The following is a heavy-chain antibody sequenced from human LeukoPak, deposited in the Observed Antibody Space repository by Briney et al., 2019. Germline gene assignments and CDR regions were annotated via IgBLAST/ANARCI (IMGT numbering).Heavy chain of an antibody. J-gene: IGHJ4*02. CDR3: ARARCFSGGNCRGGYYFDY. D-gene: IGHD2-15*01. CDR1: GFTFSSYW. Sequence: GGSLRLSCAASGFTFSSYWMSWVRQAPGKGLEGVANTKQDGSEKYYVDSVKGRFTISRDNAKNSLYLQMNSLRAEDTAVYYCARARCFSGGNCRGGYYFDYWGQGTLVPVSS. V-gene: IGHV3-7*01. CDR2: TKQDGSEK.